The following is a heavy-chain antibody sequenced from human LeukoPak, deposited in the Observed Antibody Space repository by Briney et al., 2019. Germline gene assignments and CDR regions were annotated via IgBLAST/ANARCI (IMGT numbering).Heavy chain of an antibody. CDR1: GXTFSGYW. V-gene: IGHV3-7*05. Sequence: PGESLRLSCEASGXTFSGYWMSWVRQAPGRGLEWVADINEDGTTIYHVNSVKGRFTISRDNAKNSLSLQLNTLRAGDTAVYYCARWSYVSGTWFLDYWGQGILVTVSS. D-gene: IGHD3-10*01. CDR3: ARWSYVSGTWFLDY. J-gene: IGHJ4*02. CDR2: INEDGTTI.